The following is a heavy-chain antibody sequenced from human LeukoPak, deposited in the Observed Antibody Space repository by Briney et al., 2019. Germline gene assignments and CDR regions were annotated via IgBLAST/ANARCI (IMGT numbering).Heavy chain of an antibody. CDR3: ARHRRDEYGHSDY. J-gene: IGHJ4*02. CDR2: IYYSGST. D-gene: IGHD4-17*01. V-gene: IGHV4-39*01. Sequence: SETLSLTCTVSGGSISSSSYYWGWIRQPPGKGLEWMGSIYYSGSTYYNPSLKSRVTISVDTSKNQFSLKLSSVTAADPAVYYCARHRRDEYGHSDYWGQGTLVTVSS. CDR1: GGSISSSSYY.